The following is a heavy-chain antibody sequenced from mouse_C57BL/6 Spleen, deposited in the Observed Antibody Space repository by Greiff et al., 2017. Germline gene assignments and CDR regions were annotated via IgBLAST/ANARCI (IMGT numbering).Heavy chain of an antibody. V-gene: IGHV1-69*01. Sequence: QVQLQQPGAELVMPGASVKLSCKASGYTFTSYWMHWVKQRPGQGLEWIGEIDPSDSYTNYNQKFKGKSTLTVDKSSSTAYMQLSSLTSEDSAVYYCARLDSSGYPPWFAYWGQGTLVTVSA. CDR1: GYTFTSYW. J-gene: IGHJ3*01. CDR2: IDPSDSYT. CDR3: ARLDSSGYPPWFAY. D-gene: IGHD3-2*02.